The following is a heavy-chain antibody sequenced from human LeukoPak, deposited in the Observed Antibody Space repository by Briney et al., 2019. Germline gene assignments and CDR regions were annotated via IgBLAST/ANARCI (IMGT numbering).Heavy chain of an antibody. CDR2: ISYDGSNK. V-gene: IGHV3-30*04. Sequence: GGSLRLSCAASGFTFSSYAMHWVRQAPGKGLEWVAVISYDGSNKYYADSVKGRFTISRDNSKNTLYLQMNSLRAEDTAVYYCAREGVAGDYFDYWGQGTLVTVSS. CDR1: GFTFSSYA. J-gene: IGHJ4*02. CDR3: AREGVAGDYFDY. D-gene: IGHD6-19*01.